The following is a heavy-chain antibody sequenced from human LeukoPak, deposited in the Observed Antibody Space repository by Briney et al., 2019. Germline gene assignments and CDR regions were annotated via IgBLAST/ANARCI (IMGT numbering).Heavy chain of an antibody. J-gene: IGHJ4*02. V-gene: IGHV1-2*06. CDR2: INPNSGGT. D-gene: IGHD6-13*01. CDR1: GYIFTSYY. CDR3: ARGQYSSTPDY. Sequence: ASVKVSCKASGYIFTSYYMHWVRQAPGQELGWMGRINPNSGGTNYAQKFQGRVTMTRDTSISTAYMELSRLRSDDTAVYYCARGQYSSTPDYWGQGTLVTVSS.